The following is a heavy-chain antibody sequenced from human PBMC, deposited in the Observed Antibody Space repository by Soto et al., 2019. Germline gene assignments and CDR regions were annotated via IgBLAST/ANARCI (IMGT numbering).Heavy chain of an antibody. V-gene: IGHV3-30-3*01. D-gene: IGHD1-26*01. J-gene: IGHJ4*02. Sequence: GGSLRLSCAASGFTFSSYAMHWVRQAPGKGLEWVAVISYDGSNKYYADSVKGRFTISRDNSKNTLYLQMNSLRAEDTAVYYCARDGGQVGAIHENYFDYWGQGTLVTVSS. CDR3: ARDGGQVGAIHENYFDY. CDR1: GFTFSSYA. CDR2: ISYDGSNK.